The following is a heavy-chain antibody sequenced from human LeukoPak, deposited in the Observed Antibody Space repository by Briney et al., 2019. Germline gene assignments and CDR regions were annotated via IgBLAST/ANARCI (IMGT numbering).Heavy chain of an antibody. Sequence: GGSLRLSCAASGFTFNTYGMHWVRQAPGKGLEWLAVISYDGSNKYFADSVEGRLVVSRDNSNNTLYLHMNTLRPDDTAIYYCAAYHASGTFGYFQHWGQGTLVTVSS. CDR3: AAYHASGTFGYFQH. CDR2: ISYDGSNK. V-gene: IGHV3-30*03. D-gene: IGHD1-7*01. CDR1: GFTFNTYG. J-gene: IGHJ1*01.